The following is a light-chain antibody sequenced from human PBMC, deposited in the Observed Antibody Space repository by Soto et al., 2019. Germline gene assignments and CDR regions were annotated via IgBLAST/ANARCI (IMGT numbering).Light chain of an antibody. CDR1: GSDVGGFEY. CDR3: GSITRSSTSV. V-gene: IGLV2-14*01. CDR2: DVT. Sequence: QSVLGQPAPVSGCPGQSITISCTGTGSDVGGFEYVSWYQHQPGKAPKLIIYDVTKRPSGVSNRFSGSKSGNTASLTISGIQAEDEGDYYCGSITRSSTSVFGTGTKVTVL. J-gene: IGLJ1*01.